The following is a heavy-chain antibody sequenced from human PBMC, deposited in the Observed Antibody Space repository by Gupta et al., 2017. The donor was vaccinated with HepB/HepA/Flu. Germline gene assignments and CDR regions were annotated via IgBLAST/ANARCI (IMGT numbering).Heavy chain of an antibody. CDR3: ARVGTWLAAMAMGPTEYYMDV. V-gene: IGHV4-61*01. D-gene: IGHD5-18*01. CDR2: IYYSGST. J-gene: IGHJ6*03. Sequence: QVQLQESGPGLVKPSETLSLTSTVSGGSVSSGSYYWRWIRQPPGKGLEWIGCIYYSGSTNYNPSLKSRVTISVDTSKNQFSLKLSSVTAADTAVYYCARVGTWLAAMAMGPTEYYMDVWGKGTTVTVSS. CDR1: GGSVSSGSYY.